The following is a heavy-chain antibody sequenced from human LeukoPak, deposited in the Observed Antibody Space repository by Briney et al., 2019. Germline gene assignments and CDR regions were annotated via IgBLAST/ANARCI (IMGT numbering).Heavy chain of an antibody. J-gene: IGHJ4*02. CDR2: TYSRSKWFN. V-gene: IGHV6-1*01. CDR1: GDSLSSKSAS. Sequence: SQTLSLTCALSGDSLSSKSASWNWIRQSPSRGLEWLGRTYSRSKWFNDYAVSVKSRITINPDTSKNQFSLHLSSVTPDDTAVYYCARGTGSLDYWGQGTLVTVSS. D-gene: IGHD1-26*01. CDR3: ARGTGSLDY.